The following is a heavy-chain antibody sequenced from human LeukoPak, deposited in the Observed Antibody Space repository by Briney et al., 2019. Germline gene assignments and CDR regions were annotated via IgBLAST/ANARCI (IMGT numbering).Heavy chain of an antibody. D-gene: IGHD5-18*01. CDR2: INHSGST. CDR3: ARGGYSYGYYYYYYYMDV. J-gene: IGHJ6*03. CDR1: GGSFSGYY. V-gene: IGHV4-34*01. Sequence: KPSETLSLTCAVYGGSFSGYYWSWIRQPPGKGLEWIGEINHSGSTNYNPSLKSRVTISVDTSKNQFSLKLSSVTAADTAVYYCARGGYSYGYYYYYYYMDVWGKGTTVTVSS.